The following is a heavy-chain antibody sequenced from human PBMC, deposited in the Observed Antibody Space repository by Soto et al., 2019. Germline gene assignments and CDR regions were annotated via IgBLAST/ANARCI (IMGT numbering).Heavy chain of an antibody. CDR1: GSSISSSSYY. V-gene: IGHV4-39*01. CDR3: ARHDLIAAAGDY. D-gene: IGHD6-13*01. CDR2: IYYSGST. Sequence: QLQLQESGPGLVKPSETLSLTCTVSGSSISSSSYYWGWIRQPPGKGLEWIGSIYYSGSTYYNPSLKSRVTISVDTSKNQFSLKLSSVTAADTAVYYCARHDLIAAAGDYWGQGTLVTVSS. J-gene: IGHJ4*02.